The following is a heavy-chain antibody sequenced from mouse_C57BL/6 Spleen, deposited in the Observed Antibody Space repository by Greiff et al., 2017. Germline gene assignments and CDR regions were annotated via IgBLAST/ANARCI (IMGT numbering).Heavy chain of an antibody. J-gene: IGHJ2*01. CDR2: ISYDGSN. D-gene: IGHD2-3*01. V-gene: IGHV3-6*01. CDR1: GYSITSGYY. CDR3: ARDPSLFYDGYYVFSDY. Sequence: EVQLQQSGPGLVKPSQSLSLTCSVTGYSITSGYYWNWIRQFPGNKLEWMGYISYDGSNNYNPSLKNRISITRDTSKNQFFLKLNSVTTEDTATYYCARDPSLFYDGYYVFSDYWGQGTTLTVSS.